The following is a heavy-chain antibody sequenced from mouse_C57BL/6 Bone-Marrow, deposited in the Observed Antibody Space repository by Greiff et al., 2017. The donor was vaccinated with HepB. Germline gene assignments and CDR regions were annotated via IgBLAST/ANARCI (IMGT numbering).Heavy chain of an antibody. CDR3: ARSRKSRGTAQATWHFDY. CDR2: IYPGSGST. Sequence: QVQLQQPGAELVKPGASVKMSCKASGYTFTSYWITWVKQRPGQGLEWIGDIYPGSGSTNYNEKFKSKATLTVDTSSSTAYMQLSSLTSEDSAVHYCARSRKSRGTAQATWHFDYWGQGTTLTVSS. J-gene: IGHJ2*01. D-gene: IGHD3-2*02. V-gene: IGHV1-55*01. CDR1: GYTFTSYW.